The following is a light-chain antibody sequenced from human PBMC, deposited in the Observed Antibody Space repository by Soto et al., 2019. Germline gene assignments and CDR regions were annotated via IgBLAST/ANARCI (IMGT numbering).Light chain of an antibody. Sequence: DIQMTQSPSSLSASVGDRVTITCXASQSISSYLNWYQQKPGKAPKLLIYAASSLQSGVPSRFSGSGSGTDFTLTIGSLQPEDFATYYCQQSYSTPGTFGQGTKVDIK. V-gene: IGKV1-39*01. CDR3: QQSYSTPGT. CDR2: AAS. CDR1: QSISSY. J-gene: IGKJ1*01.